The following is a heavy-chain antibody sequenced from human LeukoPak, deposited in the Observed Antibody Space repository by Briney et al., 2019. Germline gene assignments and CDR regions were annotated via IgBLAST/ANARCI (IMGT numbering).Heavy chain of an antibody. D-gene: IGHD6-13*01. CDR3: VREGGHSDYMDV. J-gene: IGHJ6*03. Sequence: SETLSLTCTVSGVSISSYYWSWIRQPPGKGLEWIGYIYYSGSTNYNPSLKSRDTISVNTSKNQCSLKLSSVTAADWAVYYCVREGGHSDYMDVWGKGTTVTVSS. CDR2: IYYSGST. V-gene: IGHV4-59*01. CDR1: GVSISSYY.